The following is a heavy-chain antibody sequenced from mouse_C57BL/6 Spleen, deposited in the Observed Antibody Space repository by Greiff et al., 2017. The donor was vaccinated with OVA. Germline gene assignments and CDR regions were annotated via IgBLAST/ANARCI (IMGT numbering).Heavy chain of an antibody. J-gene: IGHJ4*01. Sequence: VQLQQPATELVKPGASVKLSCKASGYTFTSYWMHWVKQRPGQGLEWIGNINPSNGGTNYNEKFKSKATLTVDKSSSTAYMQLSSLTSEDSAVYYCARGNPVYYYAMDYWGQGTSVTVSS. V-gene: IGHV1-53*01. CDR2: INPSNGGT. CDR3: ARGNPVYYYAMDY. CDR1: GYTFTSYW.